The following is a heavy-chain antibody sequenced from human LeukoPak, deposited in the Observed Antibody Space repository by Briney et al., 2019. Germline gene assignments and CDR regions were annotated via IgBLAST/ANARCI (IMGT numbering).Heavy chain of an antibody. CDR2: MNPNSGNT. CDR3: ARDPGFGEGTYYYYYGMDV. CDR1: GYTFTSYD. V-gene: IGHV1-8*01. J-gene: IGHJ6*02. Sequence: ASVKVSCKASGYTFTSYDINWVRQATGQGLEWMGWMNPNSGNTGYAQKFQGRVTMTRNTSISTAYMELSSLRSEDTAVYYCARDPGFGEGTYYYYYGMDVWGQGTTVTVSS. D-gene: IGHD3-10*01.